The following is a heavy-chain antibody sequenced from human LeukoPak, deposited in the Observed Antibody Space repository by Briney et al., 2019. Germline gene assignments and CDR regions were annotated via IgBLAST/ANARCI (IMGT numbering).Heavy chain of an antibody. V-gene: IGHV4-59*08. CDR3: ARRHSSSWATLEY. J-gene: IGHJ4*02. CDR2: IHQSGNA. Sequence: FIHQSGNANFNSSLKSRVTMSVDTSKNQFSLKLSSVTAADTAVYYCARRHSSSWATLEYWGQGTLVTVSS. D-gene: IGHD6-13*01.